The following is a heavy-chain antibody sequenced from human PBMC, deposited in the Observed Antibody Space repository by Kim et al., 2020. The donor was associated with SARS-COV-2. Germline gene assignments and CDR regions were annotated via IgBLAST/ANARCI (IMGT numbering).Heavy chain of an antibody. CDR2: IVVGSGNT. J-gene: IGHJ6*02. Sequence: SVKVSCKASGFTFTSSAVQWVRQARGQRLEWIGWIVVGSGNTNYAQKFQERVTITRDMSTSTAYMELSSLRSEDTAVYYCAADSYYDSSGYPRGVYYYYGMDVWGQGTTVTVSS. CDR1: GFTFTSSA. D-gene: IGHD3-22*01. CDR3: AADSYYDSSGYPRGVYYYYGMDV. V-gene: IGHV1-58*01.